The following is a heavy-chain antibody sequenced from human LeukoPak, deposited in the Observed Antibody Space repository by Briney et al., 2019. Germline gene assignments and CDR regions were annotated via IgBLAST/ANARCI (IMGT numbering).Heavy chain of an antibody. J-gene: IGHJ4*02. V-gene: IGHV3-23*01. D-gene: IGHD5-18*01. CDR1: EFTFSTYA. CDR2: ISGSGGST. CDR3: AKVAGYSYVGVYYFDY. Sequence: GGSLRLSCAASEFTFSTYAMNWVRQAPGKGLEWVSAISGSGGSTYYADSVKGRFTISRDNSKSTLYLQMNSLRAEDTAVYYCAKVAGYSYVGVYYFDYWGQGTLVTVSS.